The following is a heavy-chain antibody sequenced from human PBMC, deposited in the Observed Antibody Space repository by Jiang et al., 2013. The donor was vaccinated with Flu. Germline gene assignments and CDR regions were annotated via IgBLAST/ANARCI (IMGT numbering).Heavy chain of an antibody. CDR2: IYWNDDK. CDR3: AQTSDYPMHY. V-gene: IGHV2-5*01. CDR1: GFSLTTSGVG. J-gene: IGHJ4*02. D-gene: IGHD4-17*01. Sequence: KPTQTLTLTCTFSGFSLTTSGVGVGWIRQPPGKALEYLALIYWNDDKRYSPSLKSRLSITKDTSKNQVVLTMTNMDPVDTATYYCAQTSDYPMHYWGQGTLVTVSS.